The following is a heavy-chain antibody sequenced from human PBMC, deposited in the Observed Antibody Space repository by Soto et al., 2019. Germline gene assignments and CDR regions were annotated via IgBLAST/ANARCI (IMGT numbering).Heavy chain of an antibody. J-gene: IGHJ6*02. V-gene: IGHV3-48*02. CDR2: ISSSSSTI. CDR1: GFTFSSYS. CDR3: AREDPGYYYGMDV. Sequence: EVQLVESGGGLVQPGGSLRLSCAASGFTFSSYSMNWVRQAPGKGLEWVSYISSSSSTIYYADSVKGRFTISRDNAKNSLYLQMNSLRDGDTAVYYCAREDPGYYYGMDVWGQGTTVTVSS.